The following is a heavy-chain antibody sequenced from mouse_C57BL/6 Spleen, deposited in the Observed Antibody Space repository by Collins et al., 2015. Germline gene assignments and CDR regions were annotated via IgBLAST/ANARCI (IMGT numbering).Heavy chain of an antibody. Sequence: QVQLKQSGPSLVQPSQSLSITCTVSGFSLTSYGVHWVRQSPGKGLEWLGVIWRGGSTDYNAASMSRLSITKDNSKSQVFFKMNSLQADDTAIYYCAKTSIYYGYFDVWGAGTTVTVSS. D-gene: IGHD2-1*01. CDR2: IWRGGST. J-gene: IGHJ1*01. CDR3: AKTSIYYGYFDV. CDR1: GFSLTSYG. V-gene: IGHV2-5-1*01.